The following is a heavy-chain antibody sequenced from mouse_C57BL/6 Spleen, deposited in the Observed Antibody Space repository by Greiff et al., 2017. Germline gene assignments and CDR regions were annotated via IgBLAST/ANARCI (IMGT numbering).Heavy chain of an antibody. Sequence: EVQLQQSGTVLARPGASVKMSCKTSGYTFTSYWMHWVKQRPGQGLEWIGAIYPGNSDTSYNQKFKGKAKLTAVTSASTAYMELSSLTNEDSAVYYCTRGNYAHWYFDVWGTGTTVTVSS. CDR3: TRGNYAHWYFDV. CDR1: GYTFTSYW. CDR2: IYPGNSDT. J-gene: IGHJ1*03. V-gene: IGHV1-5*01. D-gene: IGHD2-1*01.